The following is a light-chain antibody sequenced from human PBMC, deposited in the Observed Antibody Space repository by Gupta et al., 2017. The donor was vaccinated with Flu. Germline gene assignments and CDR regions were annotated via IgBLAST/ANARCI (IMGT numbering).Light chain of an antibody. J-gene: IGLJ3*02. CDR2: GQS. V-gene: IGLV1-40*01. CDR1: SSNIGAGYD. Sequence: QSVLTQPPSVSGAPGQRVTITCTGSSSNIGAGYDVHWYQQLPGTAPKLLLYGQSNRLSAVPERFSGSKSGTTASLAITGLQAEDEADYYCQSYDSSRSSWVFGGGTKLTVL. CDR3: QSYDSSRSSWV.